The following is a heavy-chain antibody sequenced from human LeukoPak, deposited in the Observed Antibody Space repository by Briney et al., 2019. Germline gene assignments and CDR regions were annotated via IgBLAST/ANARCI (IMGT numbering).Heavy chain of an antibody. V-gene: IGHV3-9*01. CDR2: ISWNSGSI. J-gene: IGHJ4*02. CDR1: GFTFDDYA. Sequence: PGGSLRLSCAASGFTFDDYAMHWVRQAPGKGLEWVSGISWNSGSIGYADSVKGRFTISRDNAKNSLYLQMNSLRADDTALYYCARKLYRASRIFDYWGQGTLVTVSS. CDR3: ARKLYRASRIFDY. D-gene: IGHD1-26*01.